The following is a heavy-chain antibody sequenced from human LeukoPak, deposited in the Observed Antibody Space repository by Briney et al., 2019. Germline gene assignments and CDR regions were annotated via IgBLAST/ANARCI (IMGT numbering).Heavy chain of an antibody. J-gene: IGHJ4*02. CDR2: IYYSGST. CDR1: GGSISSSSYY. CDR3: ARGSVRIAVAGTMDH. Sequence: PSETLSLTCTVSGGSISSSSYYWGWIRQPPGKGLEWIGSIYYSGSTYYNPSLKSRVTISVDTSKNQFSLKLSSVTAADTAVYYCARGSVRIAVAGTMDHWGQGTLVTVSS. D-gene: IGHD6-19*01. V-gene: IGHV4-39*01.